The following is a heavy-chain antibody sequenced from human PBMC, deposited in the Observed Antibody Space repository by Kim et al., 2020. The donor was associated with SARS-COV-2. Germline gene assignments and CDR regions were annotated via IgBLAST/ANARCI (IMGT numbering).Heavy chain of an antibody. Sequence: SVKGRFNISRDNSKSTLYLEMNSLTTEDTAVYFCARSRYCSGGTCYAGDSWGQGTLVTVSS. D-gene: IGHD2-15*01. CDR3: ARSRYCSGGTCYAGDS. V-gene: IGHV3-30*01. J-gene: IGHJ5*01.